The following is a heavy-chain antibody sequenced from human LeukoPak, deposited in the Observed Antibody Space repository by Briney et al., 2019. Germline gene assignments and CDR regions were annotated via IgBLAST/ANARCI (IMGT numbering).Heavy chain of an antibody. D-gene: IGHD3-22*01. CDR1: GGSISISNYY. CDR3: ARLDYYDSSGYFDY. V-gene: IGHV4-39*02. Sequence: SETLSLTCTVSGGSISISNYYWGWIRQPPGKGLEWIASIHYSETTYYNPSLKSRVTISVDTSKNHFSLKLSSVTAADTAVYYCARLDYYDSSGYFDYWGQGTLVTVSS. J-gene: IGHJ4*02. CDR2: IHYSETT.